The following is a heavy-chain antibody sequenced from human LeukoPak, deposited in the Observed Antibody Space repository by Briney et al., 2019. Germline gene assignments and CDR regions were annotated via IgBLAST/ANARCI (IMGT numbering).Heavy chain of an antibody. V-gene: IGHV4-61*01. CDR3: ARGGPDFWSGYARIDY. D-gene: IGHD3-3*01. J-gene: IGHJ4*02. Sequence: SETLSLTCTVSGGSISISSYYWSWIRQPPGKGLEWIGYIYYSGSTNYNPSLKSRVTISVDTSKNQFSLKLSSVTAADTAVYYCARGGPDFWSGYARIDYWGQGTLVTVSS. CDR1: GGSISISSYY. CDR2: IYYSGST.